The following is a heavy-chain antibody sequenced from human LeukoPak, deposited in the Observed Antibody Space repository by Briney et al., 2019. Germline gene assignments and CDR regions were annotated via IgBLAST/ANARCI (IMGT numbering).Heavy chain of an antibody. D-gene: IGHD2-8*02. CDR2: INSDGSST. Sequence: PGGSLRLSCAASGFTFSSYWMHWVRQAPGKGLVWVSRINSDGSSTSYADSVKGRFTISRDNAKNTLYPQMNSLRAEDTAVYYCARDQIYCTGGYCYFDYWGQGTLVTVSS. V-gene: IGHV3-74*01. J-gene: IGHJ4*02. CDR1: GFTFSSYW. CDR3: ARDQIYCTGGYCYFDY.